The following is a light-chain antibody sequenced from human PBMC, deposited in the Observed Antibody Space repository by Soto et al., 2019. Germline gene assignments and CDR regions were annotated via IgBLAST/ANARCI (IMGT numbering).Light chain of an antibody. Sequence: QSALTQPRSVSGSPGQSVAISCTGSSTDVGYYDSVSWYQHHPGKAPKLLIYEVFKRPSRVTDRFSGSKSSTTASLTISGLHAEDEGDYYCCSYSGSFVVFGGGTKLTVL. V-gene: IGLV2-11*01. CDR2: EVF. CDR3: CSYSGSFVV. J-gene: IGLJ2*01. CDR1: STDVGYYDS.